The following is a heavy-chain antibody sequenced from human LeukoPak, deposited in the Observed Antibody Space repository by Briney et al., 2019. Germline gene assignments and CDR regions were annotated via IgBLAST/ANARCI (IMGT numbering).Heavy chain of an antibody. V-gene: IGHV3-30-3*01. D-gene: IGHD6-19*01. CDR1: GFTFSSYA. Sequence: GGSLRLSCAASGFTFSSYAMHWVRQAPGKGLEWVAVISYDGSNKYYADSVKGRFTISRDNSKNTLYLQMNSLRAEDTAVYYCARPAGIAVAGDYWGQGTLVTVS. J-gene: IGHJ4*02. CDR3: ARPAGIAVAGDY. CDR2: ISYDGSNK.